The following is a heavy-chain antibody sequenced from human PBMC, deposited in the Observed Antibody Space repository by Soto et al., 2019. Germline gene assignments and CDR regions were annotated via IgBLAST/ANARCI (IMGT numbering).Heavy chain of an antibody. CDR1: GGSISSGGYY. D-gene: IGHD2-15*01. CDR3: ARDVAPGYCSGGSCYTDAFDI. V-gene: IGHV4-31*03. J-gene: IGHJ3*02. CDR2: IYYSGST. Sequence: SETLSLTCTVSGGSISSGGYYWSWIRQHPGKGLEWIGYIYYSGSTYYNPSLKSRVTISVDTSKNQFSLKLSSVTAADTAVYYCARDVAPGYCSGGSCYTDAFDIWGQGTMVTVSS.